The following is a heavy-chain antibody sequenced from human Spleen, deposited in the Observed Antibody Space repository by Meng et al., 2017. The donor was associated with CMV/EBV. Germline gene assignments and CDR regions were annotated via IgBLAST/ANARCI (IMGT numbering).Heavy chain of an antibody. CDR1: GFTVSNNY. J-gene: IGHJ4*02. D-gene: IGHD6-6*01. CDR3: ARGEYSSSNDY. V-gene: IGHV3-11*04. Sequence: GESLKISCAASGFTVSNNYMSWVRQAPGKGLEWVSSITSSGSTIDYADSVKGRFTISRDNAKNSLYLQMNSLRAEDTAVYYCARGEYSSSNDYWGQGTLVTVSS. CDR2: ITSSGSTI.